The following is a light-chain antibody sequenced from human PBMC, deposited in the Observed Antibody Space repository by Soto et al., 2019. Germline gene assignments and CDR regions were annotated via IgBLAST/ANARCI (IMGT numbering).Light chain of an antibody. CDR1: SSDVGAYDY. J-gene: IGLJ3*02. CDR3: SSYTSRKTRM. V-gene: IGLV2-14*01. CDR2: DVS. Sequence: QSVLTQPASVSGSPGQSITISCTGSSSDVGAYDYVSWSQQHPGKAPKLLIYDVSNRPSGVSNRFSASKSGNTASLTISGLQPEDEADYYCSSYTSRKTRMFGGGTKLTVL.